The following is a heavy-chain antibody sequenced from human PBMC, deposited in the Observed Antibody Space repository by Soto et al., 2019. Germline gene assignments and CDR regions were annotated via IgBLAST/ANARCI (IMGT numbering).Heavy chain of an antibody. CDR3: ARYDSSGYYWPYYYYGMDV. D-gene: IGHD3-22*01. Sequence: GGSMRLSCAASGCNFSTYSMNWVRQAPGKGLEWVSSISSSSSYIYYADSVKGRFTISRDNAKNSLYLQMNSLRAEDAAVYYCARYDSSGYYWPYYYYGMDVWGQGTTVTVSS. CDR1: GCNFSTYS. J-gene: IGHJ6*02. CDR2: ISSSSSYI. V-gene: IGHV3-21*01.